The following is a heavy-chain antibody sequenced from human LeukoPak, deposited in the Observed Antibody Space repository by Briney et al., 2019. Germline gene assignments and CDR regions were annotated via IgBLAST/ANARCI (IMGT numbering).Heavy chain of an antibody. CDR1: GYTFTSYG. J-gene: IGHJ4*02. Sequence: GASVKVSCKASGYTFTSYGISWVRQAPGQGLEWMGWISAYNGNTNYAQKLQGRVTMTRDTSISTAYMELSRLRSDDTAVYYCARDLSGSFDYWGQGTLVTVSS. CDR2: ISAYNGNT. CDR3: ARDLSGSFDY. D-gene: IGHD1-26*01. V-gene: IGHV1-18*01.